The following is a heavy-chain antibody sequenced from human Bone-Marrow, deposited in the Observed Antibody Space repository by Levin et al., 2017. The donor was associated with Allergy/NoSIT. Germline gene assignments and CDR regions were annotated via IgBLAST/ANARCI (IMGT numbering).Heavy chain of an antibody. Sequence: GESLKISCAASGFTFSNYDMTWVRQAPGKGLEWVSSIRDSGGSTFYAGSVRGRFTISRDNSKNTLYLQMNNLRAEDTAVYFCAKDYCTNVVCYFDYWGQGTLVTVSS. CDR3: AKDYCTNVVCYFDY. V-gene: IGHV3-23*01. J-gene: IGHJ4*02. D-gene: IGHD2-8*01. CDR1: GFTFSNYD. CDR2: IRDSGGST.